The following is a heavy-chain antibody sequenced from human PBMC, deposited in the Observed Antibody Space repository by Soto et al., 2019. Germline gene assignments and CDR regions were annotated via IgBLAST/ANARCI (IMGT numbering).Heavy chain of an antibody. J-gene: IGHJ3*02. D-gene: IGHD2-2*01. CDR2: IRSRSIDM. CDR3: VRESYPAKAFDI. Sequence: EVQLVESGGGLVKPGESLRLSCAASGFTFSNYNINWVRQAPGKGLEWFSSIRSRSIDMYYADSVKGRFTISRDDAKNSLSLQMNGLRAEDTAVYFCVRESYPAKAFDIWGQGTMVTVSS. CDR1: GFTFSNYN. V-gene: IGHV3-21*01.